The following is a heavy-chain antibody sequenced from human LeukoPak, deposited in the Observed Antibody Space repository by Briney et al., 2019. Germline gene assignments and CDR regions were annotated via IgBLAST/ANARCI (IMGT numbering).Heavy chain of an antibody. CDR1: GFTFSTYW. CDR2: INKDGSEK. V-gene: IGHV3-7*01. D-gene: IGHD5-18*01. J-gene: IGHJ4*02. Sequence: WGTLRLSCAASGFTFSTYWMSWVRQAPGKGLEWVANINKDGSEKDYVGSVKGRFTISRDNAENSLYLQMNSLRAEDTAVYYCARKGYSYGSFDYWGQGTLVTAS. CDR3: ARKGYSYGSFDY.